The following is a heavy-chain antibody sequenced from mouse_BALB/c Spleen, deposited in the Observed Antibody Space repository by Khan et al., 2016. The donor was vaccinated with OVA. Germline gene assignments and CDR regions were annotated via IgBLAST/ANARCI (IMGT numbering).Heavy chain of an antibody. J-gene: IGHJ3*01. CDR3: ARDGYRYNDALDY. CDR1: GYSTTSDYA. CDR2: ISNSGST. D-gene: IGHD1-3*01. V-gene: IGHV3-2*02. Sequence: EVQLLESGPGLVKPSQSLSLTCTVTGYSTTSDYANKRIRQSPENILEWMGYISNSGSTNYNPALKSRASITRDTSKNQFDRQLKSVTTEDTATYDCARDGYRYNDALDYWGQGTLVTVSA.